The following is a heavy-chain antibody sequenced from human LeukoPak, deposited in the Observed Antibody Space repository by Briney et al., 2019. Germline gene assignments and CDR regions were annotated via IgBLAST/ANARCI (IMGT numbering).Heavy chain of an antibody. CDR2: INPNSGGT. V-gene: IGHV1-2*02. CDR3: ARAPNLWLRRAAFDY. Sequence: GASVKVSCKASGYTFTGYYMHWVRQAPGQGLEWMGWINPNSGGTNYAQKFQGRVTMTRDTSISTAYMELSRLRSDDTAVYYCARAPNLWLRRAAFDYWGQGTLVTVSS. J-gene: IGHJ4*02. D-gene: IGHD5-18*01. CDR1: GYTFTGYY.